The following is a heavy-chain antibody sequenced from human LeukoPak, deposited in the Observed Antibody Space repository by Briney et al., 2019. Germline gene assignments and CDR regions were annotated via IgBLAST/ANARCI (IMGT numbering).Heavy chain of an antibody. D-gene: IGHD2-21*02. CDR1: GFTFSTFS. J-gene: IGHJ4*02. CDR3: ARVLGMTANDY. V-gene: IGHV3-30-3*01. CDR2: ISHSGSEK. Sequence: PGRSLRLSCAASGFTFSTFSMYWVRQAPGKGLEWVALISHSGSEKYYADSVEGRFTISRDNSRNTLYLQMNSLSAEDTAVYYCARVLGMTANDYWGQGTLVTVSS.